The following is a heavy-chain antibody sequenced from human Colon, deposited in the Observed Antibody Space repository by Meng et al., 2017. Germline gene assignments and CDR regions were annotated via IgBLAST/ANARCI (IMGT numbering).Heavy chain of an antibody. CDR3: AKYDRPPYCFEY. D-gene: IGHD2-15*01. CDR2: IYYTGST. Sequence: QVQPLESGPGLVKPSETLSLTCTVSGGSISGNYWSWIRQSPGRGLEWIAYIYYTGSTNYNPSFKSRATISVDTSKNQFSLNLASVTAADTAVYYCAKYDRPPYCFEYWGQGTLVTVSS. J-gene: IGHJ4*02. V-gene: IGHV4-59*01. CDR1: GGSISGNY.